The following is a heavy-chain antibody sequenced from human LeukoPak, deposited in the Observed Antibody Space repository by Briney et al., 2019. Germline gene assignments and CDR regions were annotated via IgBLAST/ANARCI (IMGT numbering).Heavy chain of an antibody. Sequence: GGSLRLSCAASGFTFSSYSMNWVRQAPGKGLEWVSYISSSSSTIYYADSVKGRFTISRDNAKNSLYLQMNSLRDEDTAVYYCAGQGPLSNYYYYGMDVWGQGTTVTVSS. CDR3: AGQGPLSNYYYYGMDV. V-gene: IGHV3-48*02. CDR1: GFTFSSYS. J-gene: IGHJ6*02. CDR2: ISSSSSTI. D-gene: IGHD2/OR15-2a*01.